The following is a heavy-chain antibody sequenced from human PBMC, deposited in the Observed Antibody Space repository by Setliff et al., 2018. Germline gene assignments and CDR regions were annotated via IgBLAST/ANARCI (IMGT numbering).Heavy chain of an antibody. CDR1: GCSFGNYG. J-gene: IGHJ6*02. D-gene: IGHD1-26*01. CDR3: ARGHKWELPGYKSGMDV. Sequence: ASVKVSCKASGCSFGNYGMSWVRQAPGQGLEWMGWISAYNINTNYAKKFQGRVTMTTDTSANIAYMELRSLRSDDTAVYFWARGHKWELPGYKSGMDVWGQGTTVTVSS. V-gene: IGHV1-18*01. CDR2: ISAYNINT.